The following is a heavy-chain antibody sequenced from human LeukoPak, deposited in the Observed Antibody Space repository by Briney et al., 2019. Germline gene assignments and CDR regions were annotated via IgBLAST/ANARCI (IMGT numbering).Heavy chain of an antibody. V-gene: IGHV4-61*08. CDR2: IYYSGST. Sequence: PSETLSLTCTVSGGSINNGGYYWSWIRQHPGKGLEWIGYIYYSGSTNYNPSLKSRVTISVDTSKNQFSLKLSSVTAADTAVYYCARVGGSYYLSLFDPWGQGTLVTVSS. CDR1: GGSINNGGYY. J-gene: IGHJ5*02. CDR3: ARVGGSYYLSLFDP. D-gene: IGHD1-26*01.